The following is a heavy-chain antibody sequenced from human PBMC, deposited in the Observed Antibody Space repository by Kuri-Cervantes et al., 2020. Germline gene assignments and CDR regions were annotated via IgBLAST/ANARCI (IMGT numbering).Heavy chain of an antibody. J-gene: IGHJ1*01. Sequence: SVKVSCKASGGTFSSYAISWVRQAPGQGLEWMGGIIPIFGTANYAQKFQGRVTITADESTSTAYMELSSLRSEDTAVYYCARLTGSGPDGYFQHWGQGTLVTVSS. V-gene: IGHV1-69*13. CDR2: IIPIFGTA. CDR1: GGTFSSYA. CDR3: ARLTGSGPDGYFQH. D-gene: IGHD2-15*01.